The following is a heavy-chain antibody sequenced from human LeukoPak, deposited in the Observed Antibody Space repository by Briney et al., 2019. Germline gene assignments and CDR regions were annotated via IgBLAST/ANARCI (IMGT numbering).Heavy chain of an antibody. CDR1: GFTFGSYS. CDR3: ARDRAMEVGAYYFDY. V-gene: IGHV3-21*01. J-gene: IGHJ4*02. CDR2: ISSSSSYI. Sequence: GGSLRLSCAASGFTFGSYSMNWVRQAPGKGLEWVSSISSSSSYIYYADSVKGRFTISRDNAKNSLYLQMNSLGAEDTAVYYCARDRAMEVGAYYFDYWGQGTLVTVSS. D-gene: IGHD1-26*01.